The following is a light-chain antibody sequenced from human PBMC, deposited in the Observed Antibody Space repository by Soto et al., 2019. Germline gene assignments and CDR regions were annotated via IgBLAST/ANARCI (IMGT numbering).Light chain of an antibody. CDR2: SAS. V-gene: IGKV1-6*01. Sequence: AIQMTQSPSSLSASVGDRVTITCRASQGIRNDLGWYQQKPGKAPKLLIYSASSLQSGVPSRFSGSGSDTDFTLTISSLQPEDFATYYCLQDYDSPRTFGQGTKVEIK. CDR1: QGIRND. CDR3: LQDYDSPRT. J-gene: IGKJ1*01.